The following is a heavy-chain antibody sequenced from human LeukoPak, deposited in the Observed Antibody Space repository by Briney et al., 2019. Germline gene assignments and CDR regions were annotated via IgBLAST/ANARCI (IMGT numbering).Heavy chain of an antibody. Sequence: GGSPRLSCAASGFTFSSYAMSWVRQAPGKGLEWVSAISGSGGSTYYADSVKGRFTISRDNSKNTLYLQMNSLRAEDTAVYYCAKVGYCSGGSCYSSDYWGQGTLVTVSS. V-gene: IGHV3-23*01. CDR2: ISGSGGST. J-gene: IGHJ4*02. CDR3: AKVGYCSGGSCYSSDY. D-gene: IGHD2-15*01. CDR1: GFTFSSYA.